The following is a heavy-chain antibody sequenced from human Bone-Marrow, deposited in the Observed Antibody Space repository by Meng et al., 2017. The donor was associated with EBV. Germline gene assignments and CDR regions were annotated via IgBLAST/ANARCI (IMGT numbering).Heavy chain of an antibody. Sequence: QVQLVESGGGVVQSGRSLRLSCAASGFTFSSYGMHWVRQAPGKGLEWVAVIWYDGSNKYYADSVKGRFTISRDNSKNTLYLQMNSLRAEDTAVYYCARVSIAVAGEYNWFDPWGQGTLVTVSS. V-gene: IGHV3-33*01. CDR3: ARVSIAVAGEYNWFDP. J-gene: IGHJ5*02. D-gene: IGHD6-19*01. CDR1: GFTFSSYG. CDR2: IWYDGSNK.